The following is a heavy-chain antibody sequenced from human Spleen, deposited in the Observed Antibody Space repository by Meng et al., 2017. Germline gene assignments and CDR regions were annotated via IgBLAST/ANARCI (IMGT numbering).Heavy chain of an antibody. Sequence: VQLVQSGAEVKKPGASVQVSCQASGYTFTSYAMHWVRQAPGQRLEWMGWINAGNGNTKYSQKFQGRVTITRDTSASTAYMELSSLRSEDTAVYYCARGSSMVRGVILGYWGQGTLVTVSS. CDR3: ARGSSMVRGVILGY. CDR2: INAGNGNT. V-gene: IGHV1-3*01. J-gene: IGHJ4*02. CDR1: GYTFTSYA. D-gene: IGHD3-10*01.